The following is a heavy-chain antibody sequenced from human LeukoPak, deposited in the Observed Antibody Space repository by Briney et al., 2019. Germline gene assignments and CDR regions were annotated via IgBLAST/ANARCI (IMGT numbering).Heavy chain of an antibody. CDR2: ISGSGGST. CDR3: AREDYYDSSGYSHRGGSFDY. CDR1: GFTFSSYA. V-gene: IGHV3-23*01. Sequence: GGSLRLSCAASGFTFSSYAMSWVRQAPGKGLEWVSAISGSGGSTYYADSVKGRFTISRDNSKNTLYLQMNSLRAEDTAVYYCAREDYYDSSGYSHRGGSFDYWGQGTLVTVSS. J-gene: IGHJ4*02. D-gene: IGHD3-22*01.